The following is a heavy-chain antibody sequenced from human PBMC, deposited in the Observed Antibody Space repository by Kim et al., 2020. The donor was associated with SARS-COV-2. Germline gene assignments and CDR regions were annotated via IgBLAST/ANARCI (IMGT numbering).Heavy chain of an antibody. Sequence: SETLSLTCAVSGGSISSRNWWSWVRQPPGKGLEWIGEIYHSGSTNYNPSLKSRVTISVDKSKNQFSLKLNSVTAADTAVYFCARDYGGGLYSGHDYHFDYWGQGTLVTVSS. CDR3: ARDYGGGLYSGHDYHFDY. CDR1: GGSISSRNW. V-gene: IGHV4-4*02. CDR2: IYHSGST. D-gene: IGHD5-12*01. J-gene: IGHJ4*02.